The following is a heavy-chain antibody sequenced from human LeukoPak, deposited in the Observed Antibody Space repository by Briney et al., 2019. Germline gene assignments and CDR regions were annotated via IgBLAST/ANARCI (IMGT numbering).Heavy chain of an antibody. Sequence: ASVKVSCKASGYTFTSYDINWVRQAPGQGLEWMGWMNPNSGNTGYAQKFQGRVTITSHTSISTAYMELSSLRSEDTAVYYCARGGGSAAARRFDPWGQGTLVTGSS. CDR2: MNPNSGNT. CDR3: ARGGGSAAARRFDP. V-gene: IGHV1-8*03. CDR1: GYTFTSYD. D-gene: IGHD6-13*01. J-gene: IGHJ5*02.